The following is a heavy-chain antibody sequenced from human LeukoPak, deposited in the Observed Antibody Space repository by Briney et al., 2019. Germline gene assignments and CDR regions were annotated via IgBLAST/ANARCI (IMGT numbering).Heavy chain of an antibody. J-gene: IGHJ4*02. CDR2: IKQDGSEK. Sequence: GGSLRLSCAASGFTFSSYWMSWVRQAPGKGLEWVANIKQDGSEKYYVDSVKGRFTISRDNAKNSLYLQMNSLRAEDTAVYYCARDFPLYYDILTGTQKFDYWGQGTLVTVSS. CDR1: GFTFSSYW. D-gene: IGHD3-9*01. V-gene: IGHV3-7*01. CDR3: ARDFPLYYDILTGTQKFDY.